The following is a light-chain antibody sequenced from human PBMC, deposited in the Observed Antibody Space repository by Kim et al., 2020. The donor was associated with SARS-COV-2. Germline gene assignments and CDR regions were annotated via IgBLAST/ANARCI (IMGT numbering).Light chain of an antibody. CDR2: ADT. J-gene: IGLJ3*02. Sequence: QSVLTQPPSVSGAPGQRVTISCTGSSSNIGAGYDVHWYQQLPGTAPKLLIYADTNRPSEVPDRFPGSKSGTSASLAITGLQAEDEADYYCQSYDNSLSVWVFGGGTKLTVL. CDR1: SSNIGAGYD. V-gene: IGLV1-40*01. CDR3: QSYDNSLSVWV.